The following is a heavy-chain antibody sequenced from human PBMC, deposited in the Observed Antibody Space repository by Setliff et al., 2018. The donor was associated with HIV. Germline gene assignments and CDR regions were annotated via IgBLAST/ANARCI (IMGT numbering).Heavy chain of an antibody. D-gene: IGHD2-2*01. V-gene: IGHV5-51*01. J-gene: IGHJ6*03. Sequence: GESLKISCKGSGYSFTNYWIAWVRQVSGKGLELMGIIFPADSDTRYSPSFQGQVTISADKSISTAYLQWSSLKASDSAAYYCARASDPSHRMPPTYHYYYMDVWGKGTTVTVSS. CDR3: ARASDPSHRMPPTYHYYYMDV. CDR2: IFPADSDT. CDR1: GYSFTNYW.